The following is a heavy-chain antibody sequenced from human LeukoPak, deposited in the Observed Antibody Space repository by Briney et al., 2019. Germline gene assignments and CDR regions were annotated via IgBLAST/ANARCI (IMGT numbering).Heavy chain of an antibody. CDR3: ARDLLCGGASCYEPDTFDI. J-gene: IGHJ4*02. CDR1: GFTFSSYA. D-gene: IGHD2-15*01. V-gene: IGHV3-48*03. Sequence: PGGSLRLSCAASGFTFSSYALNWVRQAPGKGLEWISYISSGGGTIYYADSVKGRFTISRDGARNSLYLQMKSLRAEDTAVYYCARDLLCGGASCYEPDTFDIWGQGTLVTLSS. CDR2: ISSGGGTI.